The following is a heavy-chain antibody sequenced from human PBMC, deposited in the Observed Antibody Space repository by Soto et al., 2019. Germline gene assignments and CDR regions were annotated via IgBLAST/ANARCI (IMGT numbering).Heavy chain of an antibody. CDR2: INAVNGHT. D-gene: IGHD2-15*01. J-gene: IGHJ3*01. CDR1: GYIFTTYA. V-gene: IGHV1-3*01. Sequence: GASVKVCCKASGYIFTTYAMHWVRQAPGQRLEWMGWINAVNGHTKYSQKFQGRVTFAGDTSASTAYMELSSLTSEDTAVYYCARDDCSGGSYYPPTEAFDFWGQGTMVTVSS. CDR3: ARDDCSGGSYYPPTEAFDF.